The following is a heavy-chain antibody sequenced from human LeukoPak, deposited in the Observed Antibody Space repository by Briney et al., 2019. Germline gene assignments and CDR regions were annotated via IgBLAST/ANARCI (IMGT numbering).Heavy chain of an antibody. J-gene: IGHJ6*03. CDR1: GFTFSSYW. CDR3: AKGGGNYYYYYMDV. Sequence: PGGSLRLSCAASGFTFSSYWMSWVRQAPGKGLEWVANIKQDGSEKYYVDSVKGRFTISRDNAKNSLYLQMNSLRAEDTAVYYCAKGGGNYYYYYMDVWGKGTTVTVSS. CDR2: IKQDGSEK. D-gene: IGHD3-10*01. V-gene: IGHV3-7*03.